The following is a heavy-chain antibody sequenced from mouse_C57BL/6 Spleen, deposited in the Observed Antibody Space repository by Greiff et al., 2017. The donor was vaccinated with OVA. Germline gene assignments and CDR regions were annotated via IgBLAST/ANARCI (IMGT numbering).Heavy chain of an antibody. D-gene: IGHD2-1*01. Sequence: QVQLQQPGAELVKPGASVKLSCKASGYTFTSYWMHWVKQRPGQGLEWIGMIHPNRGSTNYNEKSKSKATLTVDKSSSTAYRQLSSLTSEDSAVYYCARGIYYGNYVYYFDYWGQGTTLTVSS. V-gene: IGHV1-64*01. CDR1: GYTFTSYW. J-gene: IGHJ2*01. CDR3: ARGIYYGNYVYYFDY. CDR2: IHPNRGST.